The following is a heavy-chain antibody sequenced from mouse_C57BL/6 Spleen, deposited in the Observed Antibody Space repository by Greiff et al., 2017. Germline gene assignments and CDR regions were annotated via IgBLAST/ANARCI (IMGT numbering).Heavy chain of an antibody. CDR2: IWRGGST. CDR3: AKIPDGYSLMDY. Sequence: VKLQQSGPGLVQPSQSLSITCTVSGFSLTNYGVHWVRQSPGKGLEWLGVIWRGGSTDYNAAFMSRLSITKDNSKSQVFFKMNSLQADDTAIYYCAKIPDGYSLMDYWGQGTSVTVSS. D-gene: IGHD2-3*01. J-gene: IGHJ4*01. CDR1: GFSLTNYG. V-gene: IGHV2-5*01.